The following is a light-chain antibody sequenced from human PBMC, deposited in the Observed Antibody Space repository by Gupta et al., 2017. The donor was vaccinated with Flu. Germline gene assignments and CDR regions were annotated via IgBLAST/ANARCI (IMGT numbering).Light chain of an antibody. V-gene: IGLV6-57*03. CDR3: QYYDSSICV. CDR2: EDN. Sequence: NFMLTQPHSVSESPGKTVTISCTRSSGSIASNYVQWYQQRPGSAPTTVIYEDNQRPSGVPDRFSGSIYSSSTSVSLTISGLKAEDDYYYYSQYYDSSICVFGGGTKLTFL. J-gene: IGLJ3*02. CDR1: SGSIASNY.